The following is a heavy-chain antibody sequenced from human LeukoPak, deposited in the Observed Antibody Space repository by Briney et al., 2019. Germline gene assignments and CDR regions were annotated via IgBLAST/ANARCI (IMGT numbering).Heavy chain of an antibody. Sequence: GGSLRLSCAASGFTFSDYYMSWIRQAPGKGLEWVSYISSSGGTIYYADSVKGRFTISRDNAKNSLYLQMSSLRAEDTAVYYCAGYSSGWFGSFDIWGQGTMVTVSS. D-gene: IGHD6-19*01. J-gene: IGHJ3*02. CDR2: ISSSGGTI. CDR3: AGYSSGWFGSFDI. V-gene: IGHV3-11*04. CDR1: GFTFSDYY.